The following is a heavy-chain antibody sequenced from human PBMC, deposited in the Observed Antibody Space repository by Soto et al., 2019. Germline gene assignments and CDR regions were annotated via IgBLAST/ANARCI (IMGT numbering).Heavy chain of an antibody. J-gene: IGHJ4*02. D-gene: IGHD2-15*01. CDR3: AKDVYCSGGSCFSDFDY. Sequence: EVQLLESGGGLVQPGGSLRLSCAASGFTFGNYAMSWVRQAPGKGLEWVSSISGGGAGTYYADSVKGRFTISRDNFKNTLYLQMNSLRVEDTALYYCAKDVYCSGGSCFSDFDYWGQGTLVTVSS. CDR2: ISGGGAGT. V-gene: IGHV3-23*01. CDR1: GFTFGNYA.